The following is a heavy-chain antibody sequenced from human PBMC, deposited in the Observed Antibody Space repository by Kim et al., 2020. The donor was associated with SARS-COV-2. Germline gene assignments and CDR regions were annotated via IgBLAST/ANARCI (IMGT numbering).Heavy chain of an antibody. D-gene: IGHD2-15*01. J-gene: IGHJ3*02. CDR2: ISGSGGST. CDR3: ASSVLAYCCGGSCWDDAFDI. Sequence: GGSLRLSCAASGFTFSSYAMSWVRQAPGKGLEWVSAISGSGGSTYYADSVKGRFTISRDNSKNTLDLQMNSLRDEDTAVYYCASSVLAYCCGGSCWDDAFDIWGQGTMVTVSS. CDR1: GFTFSSYA. V-gene: IGHV3-23*01.